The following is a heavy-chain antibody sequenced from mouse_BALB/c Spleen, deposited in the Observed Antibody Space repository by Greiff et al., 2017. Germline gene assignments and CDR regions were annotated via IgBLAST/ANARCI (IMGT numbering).Heavy chain of an antibody. D-gene: IGHD2-4*01. J-gene: IGHJ4*01. CDR3: TRGDDYDVSRSLYYAMDY. Sequence: LQQPGSELVRPGASVKLSCKASGYTFTSYWMHWVKQRHGQGLEWIGNIYPGSGSTNYDEKFKSKGTLTVDTSSSTAYMHLSSLTSEDSAVYYCTRGDDYDVSRSLYYAMDYWGQGTSVTVSS. CDR2: IYPGSGST. V-gene: IGHV1S22*01. CDR1: GYTFTSYW.